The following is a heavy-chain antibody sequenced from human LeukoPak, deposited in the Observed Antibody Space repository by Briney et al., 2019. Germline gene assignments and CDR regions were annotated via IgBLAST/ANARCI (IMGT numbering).Heavy chain of an antibody. V-gene: IGHV4-59*13. CDR3: ARGHSGYDFDAFDI. CDR1: GGSLSTFY. CDR2: ISYSGST. J-gene: IGHJ3*02. Sequence: SETLSLTYTVSGGSLSTFYWSWIRQPPGQGLEWIGYISYSGSTNYNPSLKSRVTISVDRTKSQFSLKLSSVTAADTAVYYCARGHSGYDFDAFDIWGQGTLVTVSS. D-gene: IGHD5-12*01.